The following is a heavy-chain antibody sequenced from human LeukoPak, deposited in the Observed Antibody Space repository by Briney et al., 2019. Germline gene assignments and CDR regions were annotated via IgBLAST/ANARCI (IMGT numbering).Heavy chain of an antibody. CDR1: GGTITSYY. CDR3: ARDYDGDDYFDY. D-gene: IGHD4-17*01. CDR2: IYYSGST. J-gene: IGHJ4*02. Sequence: SETLSLTCTVSGGTITSYYRSWIRQPPGQGLEWIGYIYYSGSTNYIPTLDILITISVDTSKNQFSRRLSSVTAADTSVYYCARDYDGDDYFDYWGQGTLVTVSS. V-gene: IGHV4-59*01.